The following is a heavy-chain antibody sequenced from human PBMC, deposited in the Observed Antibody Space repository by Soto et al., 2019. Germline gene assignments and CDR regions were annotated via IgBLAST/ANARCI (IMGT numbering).Heavy chain of an antibody. D-gene: IGHD3-3*02. Sequence: PGGSLRLSCEASGFTFSNYAMALVRQTPGEGPEWVSTIGGGDDIFYAESVQGRFIISRDDSRSTMYLQMDNLRVEDTAIYFCAKDSISYNGIYDAFDVWGQGTVVTVSS. CDR1: GFTFSNYA. V-gene: IGHV3-23*01. CDR2: IGGGDDI. CDR3: AKDSISYNGIYDAFDV. J-gene: IGHJ3*01.